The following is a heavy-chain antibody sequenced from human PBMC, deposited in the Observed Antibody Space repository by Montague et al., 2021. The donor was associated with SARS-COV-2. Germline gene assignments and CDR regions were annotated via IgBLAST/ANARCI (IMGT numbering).Heavy chain of an antibody. V-gene: IGHV4-31*03. D-gene: IGHD2-15*01. CDR1: GGSISSGSYY. CDR2: IYYSGST. CDR3: ARLTAGYCSGGSCYWGTGFDY. Sequence: TLSLTCTVSGGSISSGSYYWSWIRQHPGKGLEWIEYIYYSGSTYYNPSLKSRVTISVDTSKNQFSLKLSSVTAADTAVYYCARLTAGYCSGGSCYWGTGFDYWGQGTLVTVSS. J-gene: IGHJ4*02.